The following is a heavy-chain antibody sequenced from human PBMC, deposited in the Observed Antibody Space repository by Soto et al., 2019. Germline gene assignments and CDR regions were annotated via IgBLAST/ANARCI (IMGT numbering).Heavy chain of an antibody. CDR3: AKESSRRGYVVYYCGMDV. CDR1: GFTFSIYS. CDR2: ISGSGGST. V-gene: IGHV3-23*01. D-gene: IGHD6-13*01. Sequence: GRYLRLSFGASGFTFSIYSMSWFRQAPGPGLEWVSAISGSGGSTYYADSVKGRFTISRDNSKNTLYLQMNSLRAEDTAVYYCAKESSRRGYVVYYCGMDVCGQGKTVSVS. J-gene: IGHJ6*02.